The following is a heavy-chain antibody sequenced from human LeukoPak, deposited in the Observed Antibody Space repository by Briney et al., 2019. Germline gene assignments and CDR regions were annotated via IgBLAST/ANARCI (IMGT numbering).Heavy chain of an antibody. D-gene: IGHD1-7*01. J-gene: IGHJ4*02. Sequence: PSETLSLTCTVSGGSISSSSYYWGWIRQPPGKGLEWIGSIYYTGSTYYNPSLKSRVTISTDTSKNQFSLKLSSVTAADTAVYYCARQVTGTRVRYFDYWGQGTLVTVSS. CDR2: IYYTGST. V-gene: IGHV4-39*01. CDR1: GGSISSSSYY. CDR3: ARQVTGTRVRYFDY.